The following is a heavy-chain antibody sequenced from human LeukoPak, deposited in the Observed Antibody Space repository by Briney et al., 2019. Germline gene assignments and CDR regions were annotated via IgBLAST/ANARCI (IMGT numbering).Heavy chain of an antibody. Sequence: ASVKVSCKAPGGTFSSYAISWVRQAPGQGLEWLGWIKPDTGGTLYGPKFQGRVTLTRDTSISTASMELSRLTSDDTAVYYCARVGGGAAAVVFDFWGQGTMVTVSS. CDR3: ARVGGGAAAVVFDF. CDR2: IKPDTGGT. D-gene: IGHD6-13*01. J-gene: IGHJ3*01. CDR1: GGTFSSYA. V-gene: IGHV1-2*02.